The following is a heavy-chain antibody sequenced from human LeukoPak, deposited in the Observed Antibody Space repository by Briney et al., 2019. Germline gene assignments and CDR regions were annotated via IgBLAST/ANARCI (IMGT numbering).Heavy chain of an antibody. CDR3: ARDSGSYLQPTDY. D-gene: IGHD1-26*01. CDR1: GFTFRTYA. CDR2: ITGNGGST. J-gene: IGHJ4*02. V-gene: IGHV3-23*01. Sequence: SGGSLRLSCAASGFTFRTYAMTWVRQARGKGLEWVSSITGNGGSTYYADSVKGRFSISRDNSKNTLYLQMDSLRAEDTAVYHCARDSGSYLQPTDYWGQGTLVTVSS.